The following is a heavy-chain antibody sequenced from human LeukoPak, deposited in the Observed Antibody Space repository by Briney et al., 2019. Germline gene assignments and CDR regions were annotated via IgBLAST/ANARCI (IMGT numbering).Heavy chain of an antibody. Sequence: GGSLRLSCAASGFTFDDYAMHWVRQAPGKGLEWVSGISWNSGSIGYADSVKGRFTISRDNAKNSLYLQMNSLRAEDTAVYYCARSSDAFDIWGQGTMVTVSS. CDR1: GFTFDDYA. CDR2: ISWNSGSI. CDR3: ARSSDAFDI. J-gene: IGHJ3*02. D-gene: IGHD5-24*01. V-gene: IGHV3-9*01.